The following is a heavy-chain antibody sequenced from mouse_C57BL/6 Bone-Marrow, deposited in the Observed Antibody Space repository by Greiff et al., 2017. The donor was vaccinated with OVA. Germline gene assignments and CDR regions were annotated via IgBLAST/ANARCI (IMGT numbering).Heavy chain of an antibody. Sequence: EVMLVESGGGLVQSGRSLRLSCATSGFTFSDFYMEWVRQAPGKGLEWIAASRNKANDYTTEYSASVKGRFIVSRDTSQSILYLQMNALRAEDTAIYYCARDYYYGSTYYAMDYWGQGTSVTVSS. CDR1: GFTFSDFY. CDR2: SRNKANDYTT. J-gene: IGHJ4*01. D-gene: IGHD1-1*01. CDR3: ARDYYYGSTYYAMDY. V-gene: IGHV7-1*01.